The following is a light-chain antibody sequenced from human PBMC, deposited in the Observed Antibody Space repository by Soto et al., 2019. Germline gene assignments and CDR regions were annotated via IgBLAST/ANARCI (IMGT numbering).Light chain of an antibody. CDR3: QQYGSSPLLT. CDR2: GAS. Sequence: EIVLTQSPGTLSLSPGERATLSCRASQSVSSSYLAWYQQKLGQAPRLLIYGASSRATGIPDRFSGSGSGTDFTLTISRLEPDDFAVYYCQQYGSSPLLTFGGGTKLEIK. CDR1: QSVSSSY. V-gene: IGKV3-20*01. J-gene: IGKJ4*01.